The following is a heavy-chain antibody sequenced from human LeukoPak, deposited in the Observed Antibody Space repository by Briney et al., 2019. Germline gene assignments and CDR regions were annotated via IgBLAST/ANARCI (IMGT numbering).Heavy chain of an antibody. CDR1: GYTFTGYY. V-gene: IGHV1-2*02. D-gene: IGHD2/OR15-2a*01. CDR2: INPNSGGT. CDR3: APRREYYNDAFDI. J-gene: IGHJ3*02. Sequence: ASVKVSCKASGYTFTGYYMHWVRQAPGQGLEWMGWINPNSGGTNYAQKFQGRVTMTRDTSISTAYMELSRLRSDDTAVYYCAPRREYYNDAFDIWGQGTMVTVSS.